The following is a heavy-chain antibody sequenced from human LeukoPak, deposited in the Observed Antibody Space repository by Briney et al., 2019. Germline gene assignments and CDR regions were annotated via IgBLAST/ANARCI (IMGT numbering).Heavy chain of an antibody. V-gene: IGHV1-8*01. D-gene: IGHD5-24*01. CDR3: ARRNTIMVAGLDY. J-gene: IGHJ4*02. CDR2: MNPNSGNT. Sequence: ASVKVSCKASGYTFTSYDINWVRQATGQGLEWMGCMNPNSGNTGYAQKFQGRVTMTRNTSISTAFMELSSLRSEDTAVYYCARRNTIMVAGLDYWGQGTLVTVSS. CDR1: GYTFTSYD.